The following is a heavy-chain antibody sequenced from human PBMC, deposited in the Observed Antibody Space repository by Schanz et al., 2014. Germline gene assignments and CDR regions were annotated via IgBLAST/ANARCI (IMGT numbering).Heavy chain of an antibody. Sequence: VQLLESGGGLVQPGGSLRLSCVASGFTFSSYGMHWVRQAPGKGLEWVAIIWYDGSNKYYADSVKGRFTISRDNSKNTLFLQMSSLRAEDTAVYYCARDGDFDYWGQGTLXTVSS. CDR3: ARDGDFDY. J-gene: IGHJ4*02. CDR2: IWYDGSNK. V-gene: IGHV3-33*08. CDR1: GFTFSSYG.